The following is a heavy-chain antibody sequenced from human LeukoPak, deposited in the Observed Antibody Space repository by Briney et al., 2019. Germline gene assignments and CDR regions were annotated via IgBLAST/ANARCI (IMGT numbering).Heavy chain of an antibody. D-gene: IGHD4-17*01. Sequence: SETLSLTCTVSGGSISSYYWSWIRQPPGKGLEWIGYIHYSGSTNYNPSLKSRVTISVDTSKNQFSLKLSSVTAADTAVYYCASRIYGDYGYYYGMDVWGQGTTVTVSS. CDR2: IHYSGST. V-gene: IGHV4-59*01. CDR3: ASRIYGDYGYYYGMDV. CDR1: GGSISSYY. J-gene: IGHJ6*02.